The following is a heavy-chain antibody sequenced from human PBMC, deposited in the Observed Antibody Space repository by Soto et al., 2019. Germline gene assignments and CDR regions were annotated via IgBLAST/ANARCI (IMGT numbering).Heavy chain of an antibody. J-gene: IGHJ4*02. V-gene: IGHV1-18*01. CDR1: GYTFTSYG. CDR2: ISAYNGNT. CDR3: ARGFEPNMATITDFDY. Sequence: ASVKVSCKASGYTFTSYGISWVRQAPGQGLEWMGWISAYNGNTNYAQKLQGRVTMTTDTSTSTAYMELRSLRSDDTAVYYCARGFEPNMATITDFDYWGQGTLVTVSS. D-gene: IGHD5-12*01.